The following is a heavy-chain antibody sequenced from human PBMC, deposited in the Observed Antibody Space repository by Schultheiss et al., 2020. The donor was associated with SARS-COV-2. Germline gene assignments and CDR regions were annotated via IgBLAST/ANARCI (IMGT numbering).Heavy chain of an antibody. Sequence: GGSLRLSCAASGFTFSSYWMSWVGQAPGKGRDWVANIKQDGSEKYYVDSVKGRFTISRDNAKNSLYLQMNSLRAEDTAVYYCARDPSYSSSWYWVYYYGMDVWGQGTTVTVSS. CDR2: IKQDGSEK. J-gene: IGHJ6*02. D-gene: IGHD6-13*01. CDR3: ARDPSYSSSWYWVYYYGMDV. CDR1: GFTFSSYW. V-gene: IGHV3-7*01.